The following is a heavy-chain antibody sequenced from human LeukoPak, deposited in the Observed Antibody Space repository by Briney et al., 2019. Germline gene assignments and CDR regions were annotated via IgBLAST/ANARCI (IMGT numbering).Heavy chain of an antibody. CDR3: AVTTVGFALDY. D-gene: IGHD4-17*01. Sequence: GRSLRLSCAASGFTFSSYEMNWVRQAPGKGLEWVSDISSSGSTIDYADSVKGRFTISRDNAKNSLYLQMNSLRAEDTAVYYCAVTTVGFALDYWGQGTLVTVSS. CDR2: ISSSGSTI. V-gene: IGHV3-48*03. J-gene: IGHJ4*02. CDR1: GFTFSSYE.